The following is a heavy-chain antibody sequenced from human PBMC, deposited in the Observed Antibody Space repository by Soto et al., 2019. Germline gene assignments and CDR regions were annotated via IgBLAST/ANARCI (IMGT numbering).Heavy chain of an antibody. CDR3: TTSPYAGGYYYYMDV. Sequence: GGSLRLSCAASGFTFSNAWMSWVRQAPGKGLEWVGRIKSKTDGGTTDYAAPVKGRFTISRDDSKNTLYLQMNSLKTEDTAVYYCTTSPYAGGYYYYMDVWGKGTTVTVSS. V-gene: IGHV3-15*01. D-gene: IGHD3-10*01. CDR1: GFTFSNAW. J-gene: IGHJ6*03. CDR2: IKSKTDGGTT.